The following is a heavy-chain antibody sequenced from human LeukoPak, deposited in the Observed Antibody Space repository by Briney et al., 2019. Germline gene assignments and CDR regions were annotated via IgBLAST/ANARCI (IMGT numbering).Heavy chain of an antibody. J-gene: IGHJ6*02. CDR3: ARDGYFGMDV. V-gene: IGHV4-59*01. CDR1: GGSISSYY. CDR2: IYYSGST. Sequence: SETLSLTCTVSGGSISSYYWSWIRQPPGKGLEWIGYIYYSGSTNYNPSLKSRVTISVDTSKNQFSLKLSSVTAADTAVYYCARDGYFGMDVWGQGTTVTVSS.